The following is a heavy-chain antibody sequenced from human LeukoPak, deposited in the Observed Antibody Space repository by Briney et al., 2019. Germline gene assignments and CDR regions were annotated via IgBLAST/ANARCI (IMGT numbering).Heavy chain of an antibody. CDR3: ARDRLDVWFGELSDAFDI. CDR1: GYTFTSYG. Sequence: GASVKLSCKASGYTFTSYGISWVRQAPGQRRECMGWISAYNGNTNYAQRLQGRVTMTTDTSTSTAYMELRSLRSDDTAVYYCARDRLDVWFGELSDAFDIWGQGTMVTVSS. CDR2: ISAYNGNT. J-gene: IGHJ3*02. D-gene: IGHD3-10*01. V-gene: IGHV1-18*01.